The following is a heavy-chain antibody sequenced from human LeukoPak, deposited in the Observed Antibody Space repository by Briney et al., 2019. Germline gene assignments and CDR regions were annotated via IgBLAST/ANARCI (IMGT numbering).Heavy chain of an antibody. CDR1: GFTFSSYS. CDR2: ISGSGGST. V-gene: IGHV3-23*01. CDR3: AKDLDSTSGNDY. D-gene: IGHD6-6*01. J-gene: IGHJ4*02. Sequence: GGSLRLSCAASGFTFSSYSMNWVRQAPGKGLEWVSGISGSGGSTYYADSVKGRFTISRDNSKNTLYLQMNSLRAEDTAVYFCAKDLDSTSGNDYWGQGTLVTVSS.